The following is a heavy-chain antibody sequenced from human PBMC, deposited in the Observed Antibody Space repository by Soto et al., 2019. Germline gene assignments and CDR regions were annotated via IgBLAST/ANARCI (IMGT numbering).Heavy chain of an antibody. J-gene: IGHJ5*02. V-gene: IGHV4-61*08. CDR1: GDSVSSDAYY. CDR3: AKGFSSGLYVDS. D-gene: IGHD6-19*01. Sequence: QVQLQESGPGLVKPSGTLSLTCSVSGDSVSSDAYYWTWIRQPPGKTLEWVGFILSGGGTSTNPSLRSRLSMSVDTARNQFSMRLTSVTAADTGVYFCAKGFSSGLYVDSWGRGTQVTVSS. CDR2: ILSGGGT.